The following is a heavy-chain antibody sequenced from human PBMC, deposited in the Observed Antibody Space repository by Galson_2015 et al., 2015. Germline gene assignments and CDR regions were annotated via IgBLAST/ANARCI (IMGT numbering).Heavy chain of an antibody. CDR2: INHSGST. V-gene: IGHV4-34*01. Sequence: SLTCAVYGGSFSGYYWSWIRQPPGKGLEWIGEINHSGSTNYNPSLKSRVTISVDTSKNQFSLKLSSVTAADTAVYYCARVGPVVTGVDYWGQGTLVTVSS. CDR3: ARVGPVVTGVDY. J-gene: IGHJ4*02. CDR1: GGSFSGYY. D-gene: IGHD4-23*01.